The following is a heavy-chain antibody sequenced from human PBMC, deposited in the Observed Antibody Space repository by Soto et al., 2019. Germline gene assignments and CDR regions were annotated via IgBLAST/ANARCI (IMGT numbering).Heavy chain of an antibody. D-gene: IGHD4-17*01. Sequence: QVQLVQSGAEVKKPGASVKVSCEASGYTFTSYDINWVRQATGQGLEWMGWMNPNSGNTGYAQRFQGRVTMTTNTSITTAYMELSSLRSEDTAVYYCARATSDYGDLHWGQGTQVTVSS. CDR3: ARATSDYGDLH. CDR2: MNPNSGNT. J-gene: IGHJ4*02. V-gene: IGHV1-8*01. CDR1: GYTFTSYD.